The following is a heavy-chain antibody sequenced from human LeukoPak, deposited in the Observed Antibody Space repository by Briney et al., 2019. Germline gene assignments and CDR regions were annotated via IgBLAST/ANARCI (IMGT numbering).Heavy chain of an antibody. CDR2: IIPIFGTA. D-gene: IGHD3-22*01. V-gene: IGHV1-69*13. Sequence: SVKVSCEASGGTFSSYAISWVRQAPGQGLEWMGGIIPIFGTANYAQKFQGRVTITADESTGTAYMELSSLRSEDTAVYYCARELYYYDSSGYRNDAFDIWGQGTMVTVSS. CDR1: GGTFSSYA. J-gene: IGHJ3*02. CDR3: ARELYYYDSSGYRNDAFDI.